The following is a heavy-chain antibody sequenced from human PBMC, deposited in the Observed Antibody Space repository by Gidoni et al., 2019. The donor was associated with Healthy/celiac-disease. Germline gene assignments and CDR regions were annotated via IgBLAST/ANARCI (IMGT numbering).Heavy chain of an antibody. CDR1: GYSISSGYY. CDR2: IYHSGST. V-gene: IGHV4-38-2*02. J-gene: IGHJ4*02. D-gene: IGHD7-27*01. CDR3: ARSSTGVRGDFDY. Sequence: QVQLQESGPGLVKPSETLSLPCTVSGYSISSGYYWGWIRQPPGKGLEWIGSIYHSGSTYYNPSLKSRVTISVDTSKNQFSLKLSSVTAADTAVYYCARSSTGVRGDFDYWGQGTLVTVSS.